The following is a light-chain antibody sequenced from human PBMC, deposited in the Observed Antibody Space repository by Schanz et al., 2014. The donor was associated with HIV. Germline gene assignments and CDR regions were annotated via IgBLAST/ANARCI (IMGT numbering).Light chain of an antibody. CDR2: EVN. Sequence: QSVLTQPASVSGSPGQSITISCTGTSSDVGSYNLVSWYQQYPGKVPKLMIYEVNKRPSGVSNRFSGSKSGNTASLTISGLQAEDEADYFCTSYTSSSTLVLFGGGTKLTVL. CDR1: SSDVGSYNL. V-gene: IGLV2-14*02. CDR3: TSYTSSSTLVL. J-gene: IGLJ3*02.